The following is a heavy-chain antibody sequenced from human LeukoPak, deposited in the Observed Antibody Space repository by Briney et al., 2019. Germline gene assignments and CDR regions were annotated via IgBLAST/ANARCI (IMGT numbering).Heavy chain of an antibody. CDR2: IYHSGST. D-gene: IGHD5-18*01. V-gene: IGHV4-38-2*02. CDR1: GYSISSGYY. CDR3: AKDDWIQTRRYSYNY. J-gene: IGHJ4*02. Sequence: SETLSLTCTVSGYSISSGYYWGWIRQPPGKGLEWIGSIYHSGSTYYNPSLKSRVTISVDTSKNQFSLKLSSVTAADTAVYYCAKDDWIQTRRYSYNYWGQGTLVTVSS.